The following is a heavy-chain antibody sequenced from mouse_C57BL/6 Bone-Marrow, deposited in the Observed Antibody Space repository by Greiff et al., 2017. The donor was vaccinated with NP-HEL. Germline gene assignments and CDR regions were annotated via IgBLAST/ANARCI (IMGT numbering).Heavy chain of an antibody. CDR2: IDPENGDT. J-gene: IGHJ2*01. CDR3: TTKGVGLRRYFDY. V-gene: IGHV14-4*01. CDR1: GFTFKDDY. Sequence: EVQGVESGAELVRPGASVKLSCTASGFTFKDDYMHWVKQRPEQGLEWIGWIDPENGDTEYASKFQGKATITADTSSNTAYLQLSSLTSEDTAVYYFTTKGVGLRRYFDYWGKGTTLTVSS. D-gene: IGHD2-4*01.